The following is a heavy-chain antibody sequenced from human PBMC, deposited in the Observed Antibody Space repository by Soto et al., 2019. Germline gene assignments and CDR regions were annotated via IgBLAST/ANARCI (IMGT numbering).Heavy chain of an antibody. V-gene: IGHV3-30*03. CDR1: GFTFSSYG. CDR3: ARPLHYDILTGYYNWFDP. D-gene: IGHD3-9*01. CDR2: ISYDGSNK. J-gene: IGHJ5*02. Sequence: PGGSLRLSCAASGFTFSSYGMHWVRQAPGKGLEWVAVISYDGSNKYYSDSVKGRFTISRDNSKNTLYLQMNSLRAEDTAVYYCARPLHYDILTGYYNWFDPWGQGTLVTVSS.